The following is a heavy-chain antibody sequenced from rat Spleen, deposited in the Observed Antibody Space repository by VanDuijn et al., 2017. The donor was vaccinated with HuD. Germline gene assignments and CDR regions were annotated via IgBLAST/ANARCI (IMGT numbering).Heavy chain of an antibody. Sequence: EVQLVETGGGLVQPGRSLKLSCVASGFTFSKYWMYWVRQAPGKGLEWVSSISNDGGNAYYRDSVKGRFTISRDNAKSTLYLQMDSLRSEDTATYYCARWAWIPSTYYGYTYRYFDYWGQGVMVTVSS. D-gene: IGHD1-9*01. J-gene: IGHJ2*01. CDR2: ISNDGGNA. CDR3: ARWAWIPSTYYGYTYRYFDY. CDR1: GFTFSKYW. V-gene: IGHV5-58*01.